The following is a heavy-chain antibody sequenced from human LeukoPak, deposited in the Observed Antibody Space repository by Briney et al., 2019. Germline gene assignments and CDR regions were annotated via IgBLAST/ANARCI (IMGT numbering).Heavy chain of an antibody. CDR2: ISAYNGNT. V-gene: IGHV1-18*01. D-gene: IGHD6-6*01. J-gene: IGHJ6*03. CDR3: ARSGSSSYFPYYYYYMDV. Sequence: GASVKVSCKASGYTFTSYGISWVRQAPGQGLEWMGWISAYNGNTNYAQKLQGRVTMTRDTSISTAYMELSRLRSDDTAVYYCARSGSSSYFPYYYYYMDVWDKGTTVTVSS. CDR1: GYTFTSYG.